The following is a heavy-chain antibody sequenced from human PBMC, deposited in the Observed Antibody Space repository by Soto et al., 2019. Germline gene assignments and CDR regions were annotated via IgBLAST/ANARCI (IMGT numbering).Heavy chain of an antibody. V-gene: IGHV4-34*01. CDR3: ARVATVTTSAKNWFDP. J-gene: IGHJ5*02. CDR1: GGSFSGYY. CDR2: INHSGST. Sequence: PSETLSLTCAVYGGSFSGYYWSWIRQPPGKGLEWIGEINHSGSTNYNPSLKSRVTISVDTSKNQFSLKLSSVTAADTAVYYCARVATVTTSAKNWFDPWGQGTLVTVSS. D-gene: IGHD4-17*01.